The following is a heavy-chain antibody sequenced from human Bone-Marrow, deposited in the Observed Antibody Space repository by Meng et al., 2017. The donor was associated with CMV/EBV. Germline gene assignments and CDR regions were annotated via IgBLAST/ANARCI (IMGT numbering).Heavy chain of an antibody. Sequence: ASVKVSSKASGYTFTSYDINWVRQATGQGLEWMGWMNPNSGNTGYAQKFQGRVTMTRNTSISTAYMELSSLRSEDTAVYYCARRYSYGLYYFDYWGQRTLVTVSS. D-gene: IGHD6-19*01. CDR3: ARRYSYGLYYFDY. V-gene: IGHV1-8*01. CDR1: GYTFTSYD. CDR2: MNPNSGNT. J-gene: IGHJ4*02.